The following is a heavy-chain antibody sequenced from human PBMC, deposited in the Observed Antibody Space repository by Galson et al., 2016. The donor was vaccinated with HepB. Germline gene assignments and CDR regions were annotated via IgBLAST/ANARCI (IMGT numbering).Heavy chain of an antibody. CDR1: GGSISSGDYY. Sequence: TLSLTCTVSGGSISSGDYYWTWIRQSPGKGLEWIGYIYHSGSAYYNPSLRSRLTMSVDTSKNQFSLKLNSLTAADTAVYFCAREAVFGLINHALGLDSWGQGTLVTVSS. CDR3: AREAVFGLINHALGLDS. V-gene: IGHV4-30-4*01. J-gene: IGHJ4*02. CDR2: IYHSGSA. D-gene: IGHD3-3*01.